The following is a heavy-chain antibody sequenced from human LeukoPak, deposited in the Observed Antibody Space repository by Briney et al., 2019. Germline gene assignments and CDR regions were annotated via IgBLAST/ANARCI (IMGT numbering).Heavy chain of an antibody. Sequence: PSDTLSLTWTVSGGSMTNYFWTWLRQSAKEGVEWIGYIYYRGNTYYNPSLKSRVTMSVDVFKKQFSLKLSSVTAADTAVYYCARGAHGGPYYFDYWGQETLVTVSS. CDR2: IYYRGNT. J-gene: IGHJ4*02. D-gene: IGHD3-10*01. CDR1: GGSMTNYF. CDR3: ARGAHGGPYYFDY. V-gene: IGHV4-59*07.